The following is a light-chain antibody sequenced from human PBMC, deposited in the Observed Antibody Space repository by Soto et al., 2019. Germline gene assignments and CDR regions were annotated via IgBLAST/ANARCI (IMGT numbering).Light chain of an antibody. CDR2: DAS. V-gene: IGKV1-17*03. Sequence: IQITQSPSAMSASVGDRVTITCLASQGSSNYLAWYQQKPGKVPKRLIYDASSLESGVPSRFSGSGSGTEFTLTISSLQPEDFATYYCQQLFDSPITFGQGTRLEIK. J-gene: IGKJ5*01. CDR3: QQLFDSPIT. CDR1: QGSSNY.